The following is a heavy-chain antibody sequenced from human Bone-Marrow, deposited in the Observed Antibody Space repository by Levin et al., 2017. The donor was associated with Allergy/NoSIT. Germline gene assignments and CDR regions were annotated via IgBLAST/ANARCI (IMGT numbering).Heavy chain of an antibody. D-gene: IGHD6-19*01. CDR1: GFTFSSYA. V-gene: IGHV3-30-3*01. J-gene: IGHJ4*02. CDR2: ISYDGSNK. CDR3: ARDVSSGWYYFDY. Sequence: SCAASGFTFSSYAMHWVRQAPGKGLEWVAVISYDGSNKYYADSVKGRFTISRDNSKNTLYLQMNSLRAEDTAVYYCARDVSSGWYYFDYWGQGTLVTVSS.